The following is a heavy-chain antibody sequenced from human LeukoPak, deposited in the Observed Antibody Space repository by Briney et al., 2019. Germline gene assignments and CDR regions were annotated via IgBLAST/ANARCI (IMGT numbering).Heavy chain of an antibody. CDR1: GFTFSSHA. V-gene: IGHV3-23*01. D-gene: IGHD5-24*01. CDR2: ISGSGGTT. CDR3: AKSTYEMATGDFNY. J-gene: IGHJ4*02. Sequence: GGSLRLSCAASGFTFSSHAMSWVRQAPGKGLEWVSGISGSGGTTYYADSVKGRFTISRDNSKNTLYLQMNSLRAEDTALYYCAKSTYEMATGDFNYWGQGTLVTVSS.